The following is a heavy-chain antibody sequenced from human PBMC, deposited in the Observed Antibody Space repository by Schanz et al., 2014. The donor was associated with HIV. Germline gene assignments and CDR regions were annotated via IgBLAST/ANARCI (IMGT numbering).Heavy chain of an antibody. Sequence: QVQLQESGPGLVKPSETLSLTCTVTGGSIGNYYWSWVRQTAGKGLEWIGRIHGIGTTTYSPSLASRVTMSVYVSKNHFSLNLSSVTAADTAVYYCARVTVVEALYYFDYWGQGTLVTVSS. D-gene: IGHD2-15*01. J-gene: IGHJ4*02. CDR1: GGSIGNYY. V-gene: IGHV4-4*07. CDR3: ARVTVVEALYYFDY. CDR2: IHGIGTT.